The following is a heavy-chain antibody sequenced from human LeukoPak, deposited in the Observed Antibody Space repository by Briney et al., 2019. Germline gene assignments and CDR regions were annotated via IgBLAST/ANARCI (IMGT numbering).Heavy chain of an antibody. CDR3: ARGYSSSWHLDY. CDR1: GGSISSGGYY. CDR2: IYYSGST. V-gene: IGHV4-31*03. D-gene: IGHD6-13*01. Sequence: PSQTLSLTCTVSGGSISSGGYYWSWIRQHPGKGLEWIGYIYYSGSTYYNPSLKSRVTISVDTSKNQFSLKLSSVTAADTAVYYCARGYSSSWHLDYWGQGTLVTVSS. J-gene: IGHJ4*02.